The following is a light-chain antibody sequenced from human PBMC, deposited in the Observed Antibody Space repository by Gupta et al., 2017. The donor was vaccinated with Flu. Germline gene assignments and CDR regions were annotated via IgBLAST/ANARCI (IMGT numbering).Light chain of an antibody. J-gene: IGKJ1*01. V-gene: IGKV1-39*01. Sequence: DIQMTQSPSSLSASVGDRVTITCRASQDIVKSLTWYQQKPGKAPQLLIYVASRLQRGVPSRFSGSGSGTDFTLTISSLQPDDFATYFCQQSYNTPRTFGQGTKVEIK. CDR2: VAS. CDR1: QDIVKS. CDR3: QQSYNTPRT.